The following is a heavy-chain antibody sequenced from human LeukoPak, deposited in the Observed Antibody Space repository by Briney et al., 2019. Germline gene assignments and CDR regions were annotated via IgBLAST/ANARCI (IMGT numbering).Heavy chain of an antibody. Sequence: GESLKISCKGSAYSFTSYWIGWVRPLPGKGLEWTGIIYPRDSDTRYSPSFQGQVTISADKSISTAYLQWSSLQASDTAMYYCARGGEGTTSGDYWGQGTLVTVSS. J-gene: IGHJ4*02. CDR2: IYPRDSDT. CDR3: ARGGEGTTSGDY. D-gene: IGHD2/OR15-2a*01. V-gene: IGHV5-51*01. CDR1: AYSFTSYW.